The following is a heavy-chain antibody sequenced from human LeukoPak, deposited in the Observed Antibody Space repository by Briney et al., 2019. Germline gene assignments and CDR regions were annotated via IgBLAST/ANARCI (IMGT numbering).Heavy chain of an antibody. J-gene: IGHJ3*02. V-gene: IGHV6-1*01. CDR3: ARASLPGTVDAFDI. CDR2: TYYRSKWYS. Sequence: SQTLSLTCAISGDSVSSNSAAWNWIRQSPSRGLEWLGRTYYRSKWYSDYAVSVKSRITINPDTSKNQFSLQLNSVTPEDTGVYYCARASLPGTVDAFDIWGQGTLVTVSS. CDR1: GDSVSSNSAA. D-gene: IGHD1-14*01.